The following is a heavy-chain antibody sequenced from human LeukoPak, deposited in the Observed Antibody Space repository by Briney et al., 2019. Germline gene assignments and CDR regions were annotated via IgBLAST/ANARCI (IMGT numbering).Heavy chain of an antibody. V-gene: IGHV3-7*01. D-gene: IGHD2-21*01. Sequence: GGSLRLSCAASGFTFSSYWMSWVRQAPGKGLKAVANINQDGSDKNYVDSLKGRFTISRDNAKNSLYLQMNSLRAEDTAVYYCAKSTRSSGDCLWGQGILVTVSS. CDR2: INQDGSDK. CDR1: GFTFSSYW. J-gene: IGHJ4*02. CDR3: AKSTRSSGDCL.